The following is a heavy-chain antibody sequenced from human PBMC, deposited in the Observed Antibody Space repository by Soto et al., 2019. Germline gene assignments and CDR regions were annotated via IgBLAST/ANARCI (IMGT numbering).Heavy chain of an antibody. CDR3: ARDDEFARIVSPSNAFDV. J-gene: IGHJ3*01. V-gene: IGHV3-33*01. CDR2: IVFDGGRQ. Sequence: QVHLVASGGGVVQPGTSLRLSCAASGFTFSNYGMHWVRQAPGKGLEWVAVIVFDGGRQYYADSVKGRFTISRDNSKDTLYLQMNILRGEDTAVYFCARDDEFARIVSPSNAFDVWGQWTSVTVSS. CDR1: GFTFSNYG. D-gene: IGHD2-21*01.